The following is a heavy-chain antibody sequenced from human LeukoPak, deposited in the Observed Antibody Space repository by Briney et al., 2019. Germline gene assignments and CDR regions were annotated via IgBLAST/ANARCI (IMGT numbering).Heavy chain of an antibody. Sequence: GRSLRLSCAASGFTFDDYAMHWVRQAPGKGLEWVLGISWNSGSIGYADSVKGRFTISRDNAKNSLYLQMNSLRAEDTALYYCAKDMETYLDAFDTWGQGTIVTVAS. CDR1: GFTFDDYA. J-gene: IGHJ3*02. V-gene: IGHV3-9*01. D-gene: IGHD1-1*01. CDR2: ISWNSGSI. CDR3: AKDMETYLDAFDT.